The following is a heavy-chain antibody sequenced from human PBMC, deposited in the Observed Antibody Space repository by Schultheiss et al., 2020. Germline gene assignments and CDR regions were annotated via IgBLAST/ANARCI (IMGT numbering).Heavy chain of an antibody. J-gene: IGHJ4*02. CDR1: GGSISSSSYY. V-gene: IGHV4-39*07. CDR2: IYYSGST. CDR3: ARGTSTPYYFDY. Sequence: SQTLSLTCTVSGGSISSSSYYWGWIRQPPGKGLEWIGSIYYSGSTNYNPSLKSRVTISVDTSKNQLSLQLNSVTPEDTAVYYCARGTSTPYYFDYWGQGTLVTVSS. D-gene: IGHD2-2*01.